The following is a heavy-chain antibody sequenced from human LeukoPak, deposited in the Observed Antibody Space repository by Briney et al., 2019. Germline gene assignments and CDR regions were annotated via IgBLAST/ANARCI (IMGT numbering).Heavy chain of an antibody. CDR2: IKQDGSEK. CDR1: GFTFSNYW. CDR3: ASTQTFDY. Sequence: GGSLRLSCAASGFTFSNYWRSWVRQAPGKGLEWVANIKQDGSEKYYVDSVKGRFTISRDNDENSLYLQRNSLSNEDTAVYYCASTQTFDYWGQGTLVTVSS. J-gene: IGHJ4*02. V-gene: IGHV3-7*01.